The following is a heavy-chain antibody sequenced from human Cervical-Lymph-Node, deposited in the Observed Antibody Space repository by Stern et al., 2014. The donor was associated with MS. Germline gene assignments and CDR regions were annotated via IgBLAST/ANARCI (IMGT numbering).Heavy chain of an antibody. D-gene: IGHD3-22*01. J-gene: IGHJ6*02. CDR3: AKQYFDSSGYSYYYGMDV. V-gene: IGHV3-23*04. Sequence: DVHLVESGGDLVQPGGSLRLSCASSGLTFNKYAMNWVRQAPGKGLEWVSTISGSGGSRYYADTVKGRFTISRDNSENTLYLQMHSLRAEDTAIYYCAKQYFDSSGYSYYYGMDVWGQGTTVTVSS. CDR1: GLTFNKYA. CDR2: ISGSGGSR.